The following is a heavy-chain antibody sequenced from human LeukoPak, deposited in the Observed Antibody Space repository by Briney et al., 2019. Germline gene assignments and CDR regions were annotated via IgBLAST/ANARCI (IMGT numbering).Heavy chain of an antibody. Sequence: PSETLSLTCTVSGGSISSYYWSWIRQPPGKGLEWIGYIYYSGSTNYNPSLKSRVTISVDTSKNQFSLKLSSVTAADTAVYYCARSGGTGTNFGYWGQGTLVTVSS. CDR2: IYYSGST. CDR3: ARSGGTGTNFGY. D-gene: IGHD1/OR15-1a*01. CDR1: GGSISSYY. V-gene: IGHV4-59*01. J-gene: IGHJ4*02.